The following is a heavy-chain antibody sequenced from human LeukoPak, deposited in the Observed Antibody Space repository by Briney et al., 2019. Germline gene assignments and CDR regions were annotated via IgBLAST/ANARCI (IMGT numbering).Heavy chain of an antibody. CDR1: GGTFSSYA. CDR2: IFPIFGIA. V-gene: IGHV1-69*04. J-gene: IGHJ6*02. CDR3: VTAMVRGEYYYYGMDV. D-gene: IGHD5-18*01. Sequence: SVKVSCKASGGTFSSYAISWVRQAPGQGLEWMGRIFPIFGIANYAQKFQGRVTITADKSTSTAYMELSSLRSEDTAVYYCVTAMVRGEYYYYGMDVWGQGTTVTVSS.